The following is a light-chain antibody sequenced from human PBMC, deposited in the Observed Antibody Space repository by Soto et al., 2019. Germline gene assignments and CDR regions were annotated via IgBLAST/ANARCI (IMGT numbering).Light chain of an antibody. Sequence: EIVLTQSPCTLSFSPWESSTLLCMASQFVNSRYLAWYQQKPGQAPRLLIYGASSRATGIPDRFSGSGSGTDFTLTITPLEPEDFVVYFCQQYDTSPITLGQGTRLEIK. J-gene: IGKJ5*01. CDR3: QQYDTSPIT. CDR1: QFVNSRY. CDR2: GAS. V-gene: IGKV3-20*01.